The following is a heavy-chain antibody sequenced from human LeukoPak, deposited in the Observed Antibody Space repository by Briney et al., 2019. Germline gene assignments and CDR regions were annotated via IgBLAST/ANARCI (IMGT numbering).Heavy chain of an antibody. J-gene: IGHJ4*02. Sequence: PGGSLRLSCAASGFTFSSYSMNWVRRAPGKGLEWVSYISSSSSIIYYADSLKGRFTISRDNAKNSLYLQMNSLRDEDTAGYYCARGRPSDYWGQGTLVTVSS. CDR3: ARGRPSDY. V-gene: IGHV3-48*02. CDR1: GFTFSSYS. CDR2: ISSSSSII.